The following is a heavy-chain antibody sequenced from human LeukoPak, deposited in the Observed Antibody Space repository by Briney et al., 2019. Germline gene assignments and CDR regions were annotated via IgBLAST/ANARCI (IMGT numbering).Heavy chain of an antibody. V-gene: IGHV3-48*03. CDR3: ARHNGWFDY. D-gene: IGHD2-8*01. J-gene: IGHJ5*01. Sequence: GGSLRLSCAASGFTFSSYEMDWVRQAPGKGPEWISYISSSGSTIHYADSVKSRFTISRDNAMHSLYLQMNSLRGDDTAIYYCARHNGWFDYWGQGTLVTVPS. CDR1: GFTFSSYE. CDR2: ISSSGSTI.